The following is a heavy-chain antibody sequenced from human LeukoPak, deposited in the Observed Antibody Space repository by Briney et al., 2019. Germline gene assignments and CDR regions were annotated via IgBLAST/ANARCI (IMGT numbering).Heavy chain of an antibody. D-gene: IGHD1-26*01. Sequence: PGGSLRLSCAASGLTFSSYAMSWVRQAPGKGLEWVSAISGSGGSTYYADSVKGRFTISRDNSKNTLYLQMNSLRAEDTAVYYCAKDRSGSSRKPVFDYWGQGTLVTVSS. CDR2: ISGSGGST. CDR3: AKDRSGSSRKPVFDY. CDR1: GLTFSSYA. J-gene: IGHJ4*02. V-gene: IGHV3-23*01.